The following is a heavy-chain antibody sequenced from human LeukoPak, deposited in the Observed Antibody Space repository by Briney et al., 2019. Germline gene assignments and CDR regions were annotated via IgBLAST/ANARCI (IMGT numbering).Heavy chain of an antibody. CDR3: AQDRGGEQQLIQGFAY. D-gene: IGHD6-13*01. CDR1: GFTFINYG. J-gene: IGHJ4*02. CDR2: ISNDGSKI. Sequence: PGGSLRLSCAASGFTFINYGMHGVRQAPGKGLDGVAVISNDGSKIYYADSVKGRFTISRDNPKNTLYLQMNSLRTEDKAVYYCAQDRGGEQQLIQGFAYWGQGTLVTVSS. V-gene: IGHV3-30*18.